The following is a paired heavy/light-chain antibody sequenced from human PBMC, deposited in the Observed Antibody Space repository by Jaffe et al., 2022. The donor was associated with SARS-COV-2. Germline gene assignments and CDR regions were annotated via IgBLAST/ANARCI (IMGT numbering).Heavy chain of an antibody. Sequence: QVQLVESGGGVVQPGRSLRLSCAASGFTFNTYAMHWVRQAPGKGLEWVAVISYDGSNKYSADSVKGRFTISRDNSKNTLFLQMNSLRAEDTAVYYCAREYGSSKMSGMDVWGQGTTVTVSS. CDR2: ISYDGSNK. CDR3: AREYGSSKMSGMDV. CDR1: GFTFNTYA. V-gene: IGHV3-30-3*01. J-gene: IGHJ6*02. D-gene: IGHD2-2*01.
Light chain of an antibody. J-gene: IGKJ1*01. CDR2: GAS. CDR1: QTVSSTY. V-gene: IGKV3-20*01. CDR3: QHNDRSRVT. Sequence: EIVLTQSPGTLSLSPGERATLSCRASQTVSSTYLAWFQQKPGQAPRLLIYGASSRATGIPDRFSGSASGTDFTLTISRLEPEDFAVYYCQHNDRSRVTFGQGTRVEIK.